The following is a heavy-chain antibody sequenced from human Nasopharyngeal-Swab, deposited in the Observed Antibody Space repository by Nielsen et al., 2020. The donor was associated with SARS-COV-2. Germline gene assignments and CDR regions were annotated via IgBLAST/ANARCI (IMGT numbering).Heavy chain of an antibody. Sequence: VRQAPGKGLEWVSAISGDGRSTYYADSVKGRFTIFRDTAKNTLYLEMNNLRAEDTALYYCAKGYGGAPTSCFDPWGQGALVTVSS. D-gene: IGHD5-24*01. J-gene: IGHJ5*02. CDR2: ISGDGRST. CDR3: AKGYGGAPTSCFDP. V-gene: IGHV3-23*01.